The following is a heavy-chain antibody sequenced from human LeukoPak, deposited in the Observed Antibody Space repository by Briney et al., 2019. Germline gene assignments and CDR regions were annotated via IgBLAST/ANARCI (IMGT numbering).Heavy chain of an antibody. V-gene: IGHV3-23*01. CDR2: ISGSGGGT. CDR3: ARAPSKITMVRGSGKGVDYFDY. D-gene: IGHD3-10*01. Sequence: GGSLRLSCEASGFTFSSYAMSWVRQAPGKGLEWVSGISGSGGGTYYADSVKGRFTISRDNSKNTLYLQMNSLRAEDTAVYYCARAPSKITMVRGSGKGVDYFDYWGQGTLVTVSS. CDR1: GFTFSSYA. J-gene: IGHJ4*02.